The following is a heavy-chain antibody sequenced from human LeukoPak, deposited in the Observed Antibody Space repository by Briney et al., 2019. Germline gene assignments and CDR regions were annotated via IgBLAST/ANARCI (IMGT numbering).Heavy chain of an antibody. V-gene: IGHV3-30*03. CDR1: GFTFSSYG. Sequence: YPGRSLRLSCAASGFTFSSYGMHWVRQAPGKGLEWVAVISYGGSNKYYADSVKGRFTISRDNAKSSLYLQMNSLRAEDTAVYYCARAPNRRFDYWGQGTLVTVSS. CDR3: ARAPNRRFDY. J-gene: IGHJ4*02. CDR2: ISYGGSNK. D-gene: IGHD1-14*01.